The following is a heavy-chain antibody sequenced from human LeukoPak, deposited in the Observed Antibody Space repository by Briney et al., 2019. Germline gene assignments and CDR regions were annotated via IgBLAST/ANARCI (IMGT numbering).Heavy chain of an antibody. D-gene: IGHD2-2*01. Sequence: ASVKVSCKASGYTFTSYGISWVRQAPGQGFEWMGWISAYNGNTNYAQKLQGRVTMTTDTSTSTAYMELRSLRSDDTAVYYCARETDIVVVPAAISLDYWGQGTLVTVSS. CDR3: ARETDIVVVPAAISLDY. J-gene: IGHJ4*02. CDR2: ISAYNGNT. V-gene: IGHV1-18*01. CDR1: GYTFTSYG.